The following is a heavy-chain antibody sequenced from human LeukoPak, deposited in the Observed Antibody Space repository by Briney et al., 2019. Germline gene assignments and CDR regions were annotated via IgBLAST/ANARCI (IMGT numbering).Heavy chain of an antibody. CDR2: IIPIFGTA. CDR3: ARGSPYYYDSSGLSGY. V-gene: IGHV1-69*13. Sequence: VXVSCKASGGTFSSYAISWVRQAPGQGLEWMGGIIPIFGTANYAQEFQGRVTITADESTSTAYMELSSLRSEDTAVYYCARGSPYYYDSSGLSGYWGQGTLVTVSS. D-gene: IGHD3-22*01. CDR1: GGTFSSYA. J-gene: IGHJ4*02.